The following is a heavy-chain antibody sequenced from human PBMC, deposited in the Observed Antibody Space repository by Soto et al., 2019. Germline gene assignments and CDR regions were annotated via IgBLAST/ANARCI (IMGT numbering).Heavy chain of an antibody. J-gene: IGHJ6*02. V-gene: IGHV5-51*01. CDR1: GYNFTTYW. CDR3: ARRSRSSMANMVV. CDR2: IYPGDSNT. Sequence: PGESLKISCKGSGYNFTTYWIGWVRQMPGKGLEWMGIIYPGDSNTRYSPSFQGQVTISADKSISIAYLQWNSLKASDTAMYYCARRSRSSMANMVVWGQGTMVTLSS. D-gene: IGHD6-6*01.